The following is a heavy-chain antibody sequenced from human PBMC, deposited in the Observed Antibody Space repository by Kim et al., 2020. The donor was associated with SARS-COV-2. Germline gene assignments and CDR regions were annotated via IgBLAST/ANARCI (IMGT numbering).Heavy chain of an antibody. CDR3: ARDHGGAHAFDI. D-gene: IGHD4-17*01. Sequence: NYNPSLKSRVTISVDKSKNQFSLKLSSVTAADTAVYYCARDHGGAHAFDIWGQGTMVTVSS. V-gene: IGHV4-4*02. J-gene: IGHJ3*02.